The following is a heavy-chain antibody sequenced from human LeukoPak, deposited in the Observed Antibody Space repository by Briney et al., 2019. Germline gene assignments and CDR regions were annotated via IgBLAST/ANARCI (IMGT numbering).Heavy chain of an antibody. CDR1: GFTFSNYG. Sequence: QPGRSLRLSCAASGFTFSNYGMHWVRQAPGKGLEWLALISYDGSNKYFADSVKGRFTISRDNSKNTLYLQMHSLRAEDTAVYYCAKDNVAAAGRYFDCWGQGTLVTVSS. V-gene: IGHV3-30*18. J-gene: IGHJ4*02. CDR3: AKDNVAAAGRYFDC. CDR2: ISYDGSNK. D-gene: IGHD6-13*01.